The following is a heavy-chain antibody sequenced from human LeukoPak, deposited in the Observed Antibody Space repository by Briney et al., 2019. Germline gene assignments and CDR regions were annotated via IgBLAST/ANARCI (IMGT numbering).Heavy chain of an antibody. J-gene: IGHJ6*04. CDR1: GYSFTSYW. D-gene: IGHD3-10*01. CDR2: IDPSDSYT. Sequence: GESLKISCKGSGYSFTSYWISWVRQMPGKGLEWMGRIDPSDSYTNDSPSFQGHVTISADKSISTAYLQWSSLKASDTAMYYCARHLVREYYYYGMDVWGKGTTVTVSS. CDR3: ARHLVREYYYYGMDV. V-gene: IGHV5-10-1*01.